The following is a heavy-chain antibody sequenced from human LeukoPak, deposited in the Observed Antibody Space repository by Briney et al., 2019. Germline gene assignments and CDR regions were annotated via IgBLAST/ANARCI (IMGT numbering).Heavy chain of an antibody. CDR2: IYYSGST. J-gene: IGHJ4*02. CDR1: GGSISSYY. D-gene: IGHD1-1*01. CDR3: ARELERLSV. V-gene: IGHV4-59*12. Sequence: SETLSLTCTVSGGSISSYYWSWIRQPPGKGLEWIGNIYYSGSTNYNPSLKSRVTISVDTSKNQFSLKLSSVTAADTAVYYCARELERLSVWGQGTLVTVSS.